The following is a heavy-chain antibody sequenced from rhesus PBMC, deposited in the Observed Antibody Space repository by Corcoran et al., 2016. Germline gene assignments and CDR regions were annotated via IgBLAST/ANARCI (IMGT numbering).Heavy chain of an antibody. CDR1: GGSISSSNW. CDR2: IYGGSGDT. D-gene: IGHD6-13*01. J-gene: IGHJ4*01. V-gene: IGHV4-65*01. CDR3: ARQVGSWSYYFDY. Sequence: QVQLQESGPGLVKPSETLSLTCAVSGGSISSSNWWSWIRQSPGKGLELIGYIYGGSGDTSYNPSLKSRVTISTATSKNQFSLKLGSVTAADTAVYYWARQVGSWSYYFDYGGQGVLVTVSS.